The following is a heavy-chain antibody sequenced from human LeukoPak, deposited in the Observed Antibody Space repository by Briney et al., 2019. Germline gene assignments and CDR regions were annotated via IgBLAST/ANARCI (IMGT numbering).Heavy chain of an antibody. D-gene: IGHD6-13*01. CDR1: GFTFSSHS. Sequence: GGSLRLSCATSGFTFSSHSMNWVRQAPGKGLEWLSYISSSSTIYYADSVRGRFTISRDNAKNSLYLQMNSLRAEDTAVYYCASKMSSSWYLGYWGQGTLVTVSS. CDR2: ISSSSTI. J-gene: IGHJ4*02. V-gene: IGHV3-48*04. CDR3: ASKMSSSWYLGY.